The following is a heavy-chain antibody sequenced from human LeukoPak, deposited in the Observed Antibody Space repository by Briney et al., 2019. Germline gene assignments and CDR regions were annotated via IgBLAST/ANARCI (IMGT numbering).Heavy chain of an antibody. J-gene: IGHJ4*02. CDR2: IIPIFGTA. V-gene: IGHV1-69*01. Sequence: GSSVKVSCKASGGTFSSYAISWVRQAPGQGLEWMGGIIPIFGTANYAQKFQGRVTITADESTSTAYMELSSLRSEDTAVYYCARDRYCSGGSCYHHFDYWGQGTLVTVSS. CDR1: GGTFSSYA. D-gene: IGHD2-15*01. CDR3: ARDRYCSGGSCYHHFDY.